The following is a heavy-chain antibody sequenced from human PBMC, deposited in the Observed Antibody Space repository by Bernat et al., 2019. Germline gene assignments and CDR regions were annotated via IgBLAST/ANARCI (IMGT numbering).Heavy chain of an antibody. CDR2: IGPTGGT. Sequence: EMQVVESGGGLVQPGGSLGLSCSASGSTFSRYSMHWVRQAPGGGLEYVSAIGPTGGTYYADSVKGRFTISRDNSKNTLYLQMTRLRPEDTAVYYCVKDLHTALFYWGQGTQVTVSS. J-gene: IGHJ4*02. D-gene: IGHD5-18*01. CDR1: GSTFSRYS. CDR3: VKDLHTALFY. V-gene: IGHV3-64D*08.